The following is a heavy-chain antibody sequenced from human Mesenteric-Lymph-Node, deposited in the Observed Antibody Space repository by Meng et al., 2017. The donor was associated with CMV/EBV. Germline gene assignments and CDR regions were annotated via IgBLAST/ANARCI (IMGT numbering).Heavy chain of an antibody. D-gene: IGHD3-10*01. CDR2: IYPGDSHT. J-gene: IGHJ4*02. CDR3: ARCYGSDNYHCGY. V-gene: IGHV5-51*01. CDR1: GYSFTSYW. Sequence: CKASGYSFTSYWVGWVRQMPGKGLEWMGIIYPGDSHTVYSPSFQGQVTISADKSISATYLQWSSLKPSDTATYYCARCYGSDNYHCGYWGQGTLVTVSS.